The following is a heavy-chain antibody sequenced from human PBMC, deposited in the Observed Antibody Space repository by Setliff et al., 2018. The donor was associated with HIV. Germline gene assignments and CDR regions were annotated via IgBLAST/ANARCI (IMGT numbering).Heavy chain of an antibody. D-gene: IGHD3-3*01. J-gene: IGHJ6*03. Sequence: WASVKVSCKASGYTFTSYYMHWVRQAPGQGLEWMGIINPSGGTISYAQKFQGRVTMTGDTSTSTVYMELSSLRSEDTAVYYCARDGYYNSWSGYGYYYYYMDVWGKGTTVTVSS. CDR3: ARDGYYNSWSGYGYYYYYMDV. V-gene: IGHV1-46*01. CDR1: GYTFTSYY. CDR2: INPSGGTI.